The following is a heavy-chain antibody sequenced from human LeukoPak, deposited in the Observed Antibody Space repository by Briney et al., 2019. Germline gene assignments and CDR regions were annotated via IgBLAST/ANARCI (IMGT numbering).Heavy chain of an antibody. Sequence: APVKVSCKASGYTFTGYYMHWVRQATGQGLEWMGWMNPNSGNTGYAQKFQGRVTITRNTSISTAYMELSSLRSEDTAVYYCARAVKTPANRVAAMGSYYFDYWGQGTLVTVSS. V-gene: IGHV1-8*03. CDR1: GYTFTGYY. J-gene: IGHJ4*02. CDR3: ARAVKTPANRVAAMGSYYFDY. D-gene: IGHD5-18*01. CDR2: MNPNSGNT.